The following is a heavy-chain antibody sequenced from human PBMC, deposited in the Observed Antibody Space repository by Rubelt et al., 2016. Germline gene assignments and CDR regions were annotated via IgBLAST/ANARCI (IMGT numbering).Heavy chain of an antibody. CDR3: VRGRDT. Sequence: EVQLVQSGAEVKKPGESLKISCKGSGYNFATYWIGWVRQMPGKGLEWMGIIYPGDSVTKYSPSFQGQVTIPADKSIGTADLRWGSRKASDTAMYYCVRGRDTWGQGTLVTVTS. CDR1: GYNFATYW. CDR2: IYPGDSVT. V-gene: IGHV5-51*01. J-gene: IGHJ5*02. D-gene: IGHD5-24*01.